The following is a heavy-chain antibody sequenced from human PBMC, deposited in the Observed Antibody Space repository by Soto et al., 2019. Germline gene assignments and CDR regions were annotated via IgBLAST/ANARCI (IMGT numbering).Heavy chain of an antibody. CDR2: ISPNNDNT. D-gene: IGHD6-19*01. V-gene: IGHV1-18*01. Sequence: QVQLVQSGAEVKKPGASVKVSCKASGYSFTGYGINWVRQAPGQGPVWMGWISPNNDNTNYAQKFQGRVTMTTDTSTSTAYMELRGLRSDDTAVYYCAREPYSTGWFDYWGQGTLVTVSS. CDR3: AREPYSTGWFDY. J-gene: IGHJ4*02. CDR1: GYSFTGYG.